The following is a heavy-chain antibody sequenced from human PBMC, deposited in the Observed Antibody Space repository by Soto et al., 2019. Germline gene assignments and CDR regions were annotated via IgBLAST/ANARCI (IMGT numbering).Heavy chain of an antibody. CDR1: GFTFSNYG. J-gene: IGHJ6*02. V-gene: IGHV3-33*01. CDR2: IWFDGSNK. D-gene: IGHD6-13*01. Sequence: GGSLRLSCAASGFTFSNYGMHWVRQAPGKGLEWVAVIWFDGSNKYFAASVKGRFTISRDNSKNTLYLQMNSLRAEDTAVYYCARVSGDSSSLYYGMDVWGQGTTVTVSS. CDR3: ARVSGDSSSLYYGMDV.